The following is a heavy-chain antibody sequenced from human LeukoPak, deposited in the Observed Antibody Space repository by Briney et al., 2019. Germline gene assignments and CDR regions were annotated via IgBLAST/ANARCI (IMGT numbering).Heavy chain of an antibody. CDR3: ARDTTRYFDY. V-gene: IGHV1-46*01. Sequence: ASVKVSCKASGYTXTTYYMHWVRQAPGQGLEWMGIINPSGGSTSYTQKFQGGVTMTRDTSTSIAYMELSSLRSEDTAVYYCARDTTRYFDYWGQGTLVTVSS. J-gene: IGHJ4*02. D-gene: IGHD1-1*01. CDR2: INPSGGST. CDR1: GYTXTTYY.